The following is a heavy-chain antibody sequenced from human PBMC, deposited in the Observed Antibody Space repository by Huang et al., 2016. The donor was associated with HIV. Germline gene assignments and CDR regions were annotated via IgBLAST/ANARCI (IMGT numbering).Heavy chain of an antibody. CDR2: ISYAGRSQ. D-gene: IGHD2-15*01. CDR3: AKESRWFSDFDH. J-gene: IGHJ4*02. Sequence: QVHLVESGGGVVQPGGSLRLSCAASGFKLSGFGMNWVHQAPGKGREVVACISYAGRSQFYTASVKGRFTISRDNSDNTLSLQMKGLRPDDTAVYYCAKESRWFSDFDHWGQGVLVSVSS. CDR1: GFKLSGFG. V-gene: IGHV3-30*18.